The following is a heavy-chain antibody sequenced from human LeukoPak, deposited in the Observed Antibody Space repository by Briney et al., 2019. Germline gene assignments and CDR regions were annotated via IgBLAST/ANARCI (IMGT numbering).Heavy chain of an antibody. CDR1: GFTFSSYS. D-gene: IGHD3-22*01. Sequence: PGGSLILSCAASGFTFSSYSMNWVRQAPGKGLEWVSYISSSSSTIYYADSVKGRFTISRDNAKNSLYLQMNSLRDEDTAVYYCARDKNYDSSGYADAPGWGQGTLVTVSS. J-gene: IGHJ4*02. CDR3: ARDKNYDSSGYADAPG. V-gene: IGHV3-48*02. CDR2: ISSSSSTI.